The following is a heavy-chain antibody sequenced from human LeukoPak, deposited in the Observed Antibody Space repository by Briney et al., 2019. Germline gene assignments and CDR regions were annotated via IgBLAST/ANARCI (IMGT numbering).Heavy chain of an antibody. J-gene: IGHJ5*02. Sequence: SETLSLTCTVSGGSISSYYWSWIRQPAGKGLEWIGRIYTSGSTNYNPSLKSRGTMSVDTSKNQFSLKLSSVTAADTAVYYCARTRPSWYYDSSGYYRRGWFDPWGQGTLVTVSS. V-gene: IGHV4-4*07. CDR2: IYTSGST. CDR3: ARTRPSWYYDSSGYYRRGWFDP. D-gene: IGHD3-22*01. CDR1: GGSISSYY.